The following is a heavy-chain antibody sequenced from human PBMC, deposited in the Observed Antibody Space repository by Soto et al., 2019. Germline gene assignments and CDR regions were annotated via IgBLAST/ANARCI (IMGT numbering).Heavy chain of an antibody. J-gene: IGHJ6*02. V-gene: IGHV1-8*01. CDR3: ARHIWGYYYYYGMDV. Sequence: VASVKVSCKASGYTFTSYDINWVRQATGQGLEWMGWMNPNSGNTGYAQKFQGRVTMTRNTSISTAYMELSSLRSEDTAVYYCARHIWGYYYYYGMDVWGQGTTVTVSS. CDR1: GYTFTSYD. CDR2: MNPNSGNT. D-gene: IGHD2-21*01.